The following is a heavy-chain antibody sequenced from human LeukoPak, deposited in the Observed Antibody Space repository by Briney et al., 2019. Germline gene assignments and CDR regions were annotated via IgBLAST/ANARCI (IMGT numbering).Heavy chain of an antibody. CDR3: AGIPVLKRGSLGAFDI. D-gene: IGHD1-26*01. CDR2: IYTSGST. V-gene: IGHV4-4*09. J-gene: IGHJ3*02. Sequence: SETLSLTCTVSGGSISSYYWSWIRQPPGKGLEWIGYIYTSGSTNYNPSLKSRFTISVDTSKNQFSLKLSSVTAADTAVYYCAGIPVLKRGSLGAFDIRGQGTMVTVSS. CDR1: GGSISSYY.